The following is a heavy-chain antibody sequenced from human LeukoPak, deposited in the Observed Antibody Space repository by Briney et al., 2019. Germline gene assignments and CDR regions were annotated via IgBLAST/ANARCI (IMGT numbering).Heavy chain of an antibody. CDR3: AKNWGPLPM. CDR1: GFTFRNFA. J-gene: IGHJ3*01. CDR2: IGTAGT. D-gene: IGHD2/OR15-2a*01. V-gene: IGHV3-23*03. Sequence: SGGSLRLGCAASGFTFRNFAMSWVRQAPGKGLEWLSSIGTAGTYYADSVKGRFTISRDDSKNTLYLQLNSLRVDDTALYYCAKNWGPLPMGGQGTTVTVSS.